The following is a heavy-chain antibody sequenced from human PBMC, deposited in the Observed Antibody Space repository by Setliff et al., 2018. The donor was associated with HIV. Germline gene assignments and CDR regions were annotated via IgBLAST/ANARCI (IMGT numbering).Heavy chain of an antibody. CDR3: ARSYCSGGSCYRFDAFDI. D-gene: IGHD2-15*01. V-gene: IGHV1-69*10. CDR2: IIPILGIA. Sequence: AASVKVSCKASGGTFSSYAISWVRQAPGQGLEWMGGIIPILGIANYAQKFQGRVTITADKSTSTAYMELSSLRSEDTAVYYCARSYCSGGSCYRFDAFDIWGQGTMGTVSS. J-gene: IGHJ3*02. CDR1: GGTFSSYA.